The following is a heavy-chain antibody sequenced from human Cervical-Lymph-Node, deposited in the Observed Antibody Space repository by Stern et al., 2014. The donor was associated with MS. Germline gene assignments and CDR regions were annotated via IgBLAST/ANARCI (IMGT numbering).Heavy chain of an antibody. CDR2: ISYDGYHK. Sequence: VQLVQSGGDVVQPGRSLRLSCEASGFTFSSYGMHWVRQAPGKGLEWVTVISYDGYHKYYAASVKGRFTISRDNSKNTLHLQMNSVTPDDTAIYYCARDYEDTSMLFDHWGQGTLVTVSS. CDR3: ARDYEDTSMLFDH. J-gene: IGHJ4*02. D-gene: IGHD2-8*01. CDR1: GFTFSSYG. V-gene: IGHV3-30*03.